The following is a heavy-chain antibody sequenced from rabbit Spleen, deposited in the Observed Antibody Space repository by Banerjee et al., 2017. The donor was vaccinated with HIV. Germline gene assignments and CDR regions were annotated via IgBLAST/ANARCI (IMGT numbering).Heavy chain of an antibody. V-gene: IGHV1S7*01. CDR2: IDPIFGIA. CDR1: GFDFSRYY. D-gene: IGHD4-1*01. J-gene: IGHJ6*01. CDR3: VRGVAGKFGL. Sequence: QLVESGGGLVQPGRSLKLSCKASGFDFSRYYVSWVRQAPGKGLEWIGDIDPIFGIAVYASWVNGRFTISSHNAQNTLYLQLNSLTAADTATYFCVRGVAGKFGLWGPGTLVTVS.